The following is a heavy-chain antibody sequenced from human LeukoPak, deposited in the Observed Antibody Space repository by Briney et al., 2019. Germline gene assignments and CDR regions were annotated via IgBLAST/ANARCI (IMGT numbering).Heavy chain of an antibody. Sequence: PGGSLRLSCAASGFTFSGYAMSWVRQAPGKGLEWVSAISGSGGSTYYADSVKGRFTISRDNSKNTLYLQMNSLRAEDTAVYYCAKIIGFGELFYGYFDYWGQGTLVTVSS. CDR3: AKIIGFGELFYGYFDY. V-gene: IGHV3-23*01. CDR1: GFTFSGYA. CDR2: ISGSGGST. D-gene: IGHD3-10*01. J-gene: IGHJ4*02.